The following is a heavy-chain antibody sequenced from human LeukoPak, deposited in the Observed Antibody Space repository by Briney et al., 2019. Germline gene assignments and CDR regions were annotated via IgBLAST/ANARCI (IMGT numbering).Heavy chain of an antibody. CDR3: VRDQTWSFDC. CDR1: GFTFSTDP. D-gene: IGHD2-8*02. V-gene: IGHV3-48*01. CDR2: IRSSCTEM. J-gene: IGHJ4*02. Sequence: GGSLRLSCAASGFTFSTDPMNWVRQAPGKGLEWLSNIRSSCTEMYYAESVKGRFTISRDNAKNSLFLQMNSLRVEDTAVYYCVRDQTWSFDCWGQGTLVTVSS.